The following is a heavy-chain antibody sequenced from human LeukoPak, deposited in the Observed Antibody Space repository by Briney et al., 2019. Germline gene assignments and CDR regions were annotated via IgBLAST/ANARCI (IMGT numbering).Heavy chain of an antibody. Sequence: GGSLRLSCAASGFTFSTYSMNWVRQAPGKGLEWVSSISSSSSYIYYADSVQGRFTISRDNAENSLYLQMNSLTAEDTAVYYCARATSDLGSNDYRGQGTLVTVSS. J-gene: IGHJ4*02. CDR2: ISSSSSYI. V-gene: IGHV3-21*01. CDR1: GFTFSTYS. D-gene: IGHD3-3*01. CDR3: ARATSDLGSNDY.